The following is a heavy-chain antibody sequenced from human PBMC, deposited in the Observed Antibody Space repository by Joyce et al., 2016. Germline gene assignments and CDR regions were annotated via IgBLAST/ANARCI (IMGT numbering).Heavy chain of an antibody. Sequence: QVQLQEWGAGLLKPSETLSLTCAVYGGSLSGYYWSWIRQAPGMGLEWIGEVKDRGRNNYNPSLKSRATTSMDTSKNQFSLRLTTVTAADTAVYFCARARRGIILARGEMGEYLQHWGRGTVVIVSS. CDR3: ARARRGIILARGEMGEYLQH. D-gene: IGHD3-10*01. J-gene: IGHJ1*01. CDR2: VKDRGRN. CDR1: GGSLSGYY. V-gene: IGHV4-34*01.